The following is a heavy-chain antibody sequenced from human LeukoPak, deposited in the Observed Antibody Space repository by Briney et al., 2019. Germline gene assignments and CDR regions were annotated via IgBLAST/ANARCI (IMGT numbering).Heavy chain of an antibody. J-gene: IGHJ4*02. CDR1: GGSISSYY. V-gene: IGHV4-59*08. Sequence: SETLSLTCTVSGGSISSYYWSWIRQPPGKGLEWIGYIYYSGSTNYNPSLKSRVTISVDTSKNQFSLKLSSVTAADTAVYYCARTVGYSSGWHLYYFDYWGQGTLVTVSS. D-gene: IGHD6-19*01. CDR3: ARTVGYSSGWHLYYFDY. CDR2: IYYSGST.